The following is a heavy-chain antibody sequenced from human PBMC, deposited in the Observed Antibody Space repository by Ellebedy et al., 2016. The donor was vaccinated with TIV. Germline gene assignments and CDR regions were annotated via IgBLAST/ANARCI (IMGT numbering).Heavy chain of an antibody. J-gene: IGHJ5*02. CDR3: ARDGVIPSGGVPQFDP. Sequence: GESLKISCAASGFTFSSYGMHWVRQAPGKGLEWVAIIWYDGSNKYYADSVKGRFTISRDSSKNTLYLQMNSLRAEDTAVYYCARDGVIPSGGVPQFDPWGQGTLVTVSS. CDR1: GFTFSSYG. D-gene: IGHD2/OR15-2a*01. V-gene: IGHV3-33*08. CDR2: IWYDGSNK.